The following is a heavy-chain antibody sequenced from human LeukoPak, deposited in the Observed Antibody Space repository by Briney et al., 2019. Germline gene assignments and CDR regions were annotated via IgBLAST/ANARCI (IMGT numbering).Heavy chain of an antibody. CDR3: ATETH. CDR2: INPRSGGR. V-gene: IGHV1-2*02. J-gene: IGHJ4*02. CDR1: EYTFTAYD. Sequence: ASVKVSCKASEYTFTAYDMHWVRQAPGQGLEWMGWINPRSGGRDYAQKFQGRVTMTRDTCISTVYLELTRLTSDDTAVYYCATETHWGQGTLVTVSS.